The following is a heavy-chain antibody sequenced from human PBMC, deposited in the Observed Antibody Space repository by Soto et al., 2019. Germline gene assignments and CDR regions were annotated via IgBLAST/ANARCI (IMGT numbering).Heavy chain of an antibody. D-gene: IGHD3-3*01. CDR1: GGSISSCY. CDR2: IYYSGST. J-gene: IGHJ4*02. Sequence: ETLSLTGTVSGGSISSCYWYWVRQPPGKGLEWIGYIYYSGSTNYNPSLKSRVTISVDTSKNQFSLNLSSVTAADTAVYYCARGGHDFWSGYFILWGQGTLVTVSS. V-gene: IGHV4-59*01. CDR3: ARGGHDFWSGYFIL.